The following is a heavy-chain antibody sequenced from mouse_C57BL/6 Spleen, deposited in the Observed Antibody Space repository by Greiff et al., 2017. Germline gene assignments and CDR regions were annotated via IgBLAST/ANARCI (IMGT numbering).Heavy chain of an antibody. D-gene: IGHD3-2*02. Sequence: EVMLVESGGGLVKPGGSLKLSCAASGFTFSDYGMHWVRQAPEKGLEWVAYISSGSSTIYYADQVKGRFTIARDNAKNTLVLQMTSLRSEDTAMYYCGRWAAQATGYFDYWGQGTTLTVSS. J-gene: IGHJ2*01. V-gene: IGHV5-17*01. CDR1: GFTFSDYG. CDR3: GRWAAQATGYFDY. CDR2: ISSGSSTI.